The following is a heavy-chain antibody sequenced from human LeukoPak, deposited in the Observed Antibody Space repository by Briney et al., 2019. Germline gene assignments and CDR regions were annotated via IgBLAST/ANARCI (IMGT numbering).Heavy chain of an antibody. V-gene: IGHV3-21*01. CDR2: ISSSSIYI. D-gene: IGHD5-18*01. J-gene: IGHJ4*02. CDR1: GFTFSIYS. Sequence: GGPLRLFCAPSGFTFSIYSMNWVRQAPGKGLEWVSAISSSSIYIYYADSVKGRFTISRDNAKNSLYLQMNSLRAEDTAVYYCAREYSYGSLYYFDYWGQGTLVTVSS. CDR3: AREYSYGSLYYFDY.